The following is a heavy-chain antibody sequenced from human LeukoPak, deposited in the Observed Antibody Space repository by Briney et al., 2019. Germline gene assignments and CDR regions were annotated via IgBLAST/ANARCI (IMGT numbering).Heavy chain of an antibody. CDR2: INAYSGHT. D-gene: IGHD3-9*01. J-gene: IGHJ4*02. CDR3: ARDRGVDDASLTGQDPDY. V-gene: IGHV1-18*04. Sequence: ASVKVSCKTSGYTFTSYGISWVRQAPGQRLEWMGWINAYSGHTKYAQKLQGRVTMSTDTSTRTAYMELRSLRFDGTALYYCARDRGVDDASLTGQDPDYWGQGTLVTVSS. CDR1: GYTFTSYG.